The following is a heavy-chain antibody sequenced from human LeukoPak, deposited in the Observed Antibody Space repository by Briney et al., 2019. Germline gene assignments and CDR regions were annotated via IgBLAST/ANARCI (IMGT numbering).Heavy chain of an antibody. Sequence: PGGSLRLSCAASGLTFSSYAMSWVRQAPGKGLEWVSAISGSGGSTYYADSVKGRFTISRDDSKNTLYLQMNSLRAEDTAVYYCAKSIGIAVASGTDYWGQGTLVTVSS. CDR2: ISGSGGST. CDR3: AKSIGIAVASGTDY. J-gene: IGHJ4*02. V-gene: IGHV3-23*01. CDR1: GLTFSSYA. D-gene: IGHD6-19*01.